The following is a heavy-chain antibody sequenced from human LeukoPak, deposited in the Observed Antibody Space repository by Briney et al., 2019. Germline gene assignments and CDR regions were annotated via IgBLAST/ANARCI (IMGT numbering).Heavy chain of an antibody. CDR3: ARGQAVAGV. V-gene: IGHV4-59*13. CDR2: IYYSGYT. Sequence: SETLSLTCSVSGVSISSYYWSWIRQPPGKGLEWIGYIYYSGYTNYNPSLKSRVTMSVDTSKNRFSLQLSSVTAADTAVYYCARGQAVAGVWGQGTLVTVSS. J-gene: IGHJ4*02. CDR1: GVSISSYY. D-gene: IGHD6-19*01.